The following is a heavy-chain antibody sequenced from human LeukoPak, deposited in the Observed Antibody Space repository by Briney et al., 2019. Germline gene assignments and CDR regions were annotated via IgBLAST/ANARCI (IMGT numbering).Heavy chain of an antibody. CDR1: GYTFTGYY. CDR2: VNPNNGDT. Sequence: ASVKVSCKASGYTFTGYYIHWVRQAPGQGFEWMGWVNPNNGDTNYAQKFQGRVTMTTDTSISTAYMDLSRLRSDDTAVYHCARARSATVTITWGQGTLVTVSS. V-gene: IGHV1-2*02. D-gene: IGHD4-17*01. CDR3: ARARSATVTIT. J-gene: IGHJ5*02.